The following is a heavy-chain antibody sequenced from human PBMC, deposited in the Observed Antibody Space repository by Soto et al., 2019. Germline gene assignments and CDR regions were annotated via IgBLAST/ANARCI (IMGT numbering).Heavy chain of an antibody. V-gene: IGHV1-58*02. CDR1: GFTFTSSA. CDR3: AAGILTGYYNSAFDI. CDR2: IVVGSGNT. J-gene: IGHJ3*02. D-gene: IGHD3-9*01. Sequence: SVKVSCKASGFTFTSSAMQWVRQARGQRLEWIGWIVVGSGNTNYAQKFQERVTITRDMSTSTAYMELSSLRSEDTAVYYCAAGILTGYYNSAFDIWGQGTMVTVSS.